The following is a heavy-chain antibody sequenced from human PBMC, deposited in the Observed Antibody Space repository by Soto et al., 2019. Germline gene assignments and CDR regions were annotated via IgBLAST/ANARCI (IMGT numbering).Heavy chain of an antibody. Sequence: GGSLRLSCAASGFTFSSYGMHWVRQAPGKGLEWVAVISYDGSNKYYADSVKGRFTISRDNSKNTLYLQMNSLRAEDTAVYYCAKSGRVAVAGNFDYWGQGTLVTVSS. CDR2: ISYDGSNK. CDR1: GFTFSSYG. CDR3: AKSGRVAVAGNFDY. V-gene: IGHV3-30*18. J-gene: IGHJ4*02. D-gene: IGHD6-19*01.